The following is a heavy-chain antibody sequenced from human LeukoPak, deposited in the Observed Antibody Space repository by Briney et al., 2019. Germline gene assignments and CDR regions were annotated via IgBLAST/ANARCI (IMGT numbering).Heavy chain of an antibody. Sequence: GGSLRLSYAASGFTFSNYAMSWVRQAPGKGLEWVSGINVSGGSTFYADSVRGRFTTSRDNSKNTLYLQMNSLRAEDTAVYYCAKSGSTSWYLDYWGQGTLVTVSS. CDR1: GFTFSNYA. CDR2: INVSGGST. V-gene: IGHV3-23*01. D-gene: IGHD6-13*01. CDR3: AKSGSTSWYLDY. J-gene: IGHJ4*02.